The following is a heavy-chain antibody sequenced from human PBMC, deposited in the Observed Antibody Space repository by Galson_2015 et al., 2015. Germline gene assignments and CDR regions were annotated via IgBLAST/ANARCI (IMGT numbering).Heavy chain of an antibody. CDR2: IIPIFGTA. Sequence: SVKVSCKASGGTFSSYAISWVRQAPGQGLEWMGGIIPIFGTANYAQKFQGRVTITADESTSTAYMELSSLRSEDTAVYYCARGATEGPHPGGDYEPFDYWGQGTLVTVSS. D-gene: IGHD3-16*01. CDR1: GGTFSSYA. CDR3: ARGATEGPHPGGDYEPFDY. V-gene: IGHV1-69*13. J-gene: IGHJ4*02.